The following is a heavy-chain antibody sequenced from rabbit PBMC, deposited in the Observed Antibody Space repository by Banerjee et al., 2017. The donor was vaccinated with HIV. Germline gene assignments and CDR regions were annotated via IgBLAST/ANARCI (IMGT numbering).Heavy chain of an antibody. CDR3: ARDLAGVVGWNFGL. D-gene: IGHD4-1*01. Sequence: QEQLEESGGDLVQPEGSLTLTCTASGFIISSYSMGWVRQAPGKGLEWIGYIYYDGTTYYASWAKGRFTISKTSSTTVTLQMTSLTAADTATYFCARDLAGVVGWNFGLWGPGTLVTVS. J-gene: IGHJ4*01. V-gene: IGHV1S45*01. CDR2: IYYDGTT. CDR1: GFIISSYS.